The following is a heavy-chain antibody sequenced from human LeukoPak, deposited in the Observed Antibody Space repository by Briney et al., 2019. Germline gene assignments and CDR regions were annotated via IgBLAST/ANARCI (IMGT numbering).Heavy chain of an antibody. CDR2: INPNSGGT. J-gene: IGHJ3*02. Sequence: GASVKVSCKASGYTFTGYYMHWVRQAPGQGLGWMGRINPNSGGTNYAQKFQGRVTMTRDTSISTAYMELSRLRSDDTAVYYCARDYDFWSGYFNDAFDIWGQGTMVTVSS. D-gene: IGHD3-3*01. CDR3: ARDYDFWSGYFNDAFDI. V-gene: IGHV1-2*06. CDR1: GYTFTGYY.